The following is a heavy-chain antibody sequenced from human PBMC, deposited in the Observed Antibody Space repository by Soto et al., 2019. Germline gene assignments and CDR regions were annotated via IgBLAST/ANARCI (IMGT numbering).Heavy chain of an antibody. CDR1: GYTFTSYD. CDR2: MNPNSGNT. V-gene: IGHV1-8*01. J-gene: IGHJ5*02. D-gene: IGHD3-10*01. CDR3: ARGVYGSGSYYIRDWFDP. Sequence: ASVKVSCKASGYTFTSYDINWLRQATGQGLEWMGWMNPNSGNTGYAQKFQGRVTMTRNTSISTAYMELSSLRSEDTAVYYCARGVYGSGSYYIRDWFDPWGQGTLVTVSS.